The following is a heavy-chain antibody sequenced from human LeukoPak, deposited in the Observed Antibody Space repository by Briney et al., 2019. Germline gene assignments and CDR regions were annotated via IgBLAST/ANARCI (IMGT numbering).Heavy chain of an antibody. D-gene: IGHD2-21*02. CDR3: ARHALATVTDPSFDY. J-gene: IGHJ4*02. Sequence: SETLSLTCTVSGGSISTPGYYWGWIRQPPGKGLEWIGSLYHSGSTYYKPSLKSRATISVDKSKNQCSLKLRSVTAADTAVYCCARHALATVTDPSFDYWGQGTLVTVSS. V-gene: IGHV4-39*01. CDR2: LYHSGST. CDR1: GGSISTPGYY.